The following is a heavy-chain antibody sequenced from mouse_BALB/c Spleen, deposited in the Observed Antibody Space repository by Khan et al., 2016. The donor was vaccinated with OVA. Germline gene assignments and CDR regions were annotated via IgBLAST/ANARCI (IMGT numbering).Heavy chain of an antibody. Sequence: QIQLVQSGPELKKPGETVKISCKASGYTFTNYGMNWVKQAPGKGLKWMGWINTYTGEPTYADDFKGRFAFSLETSASTSYLQIANLKNEDTATYFCARPPYFSYVLDSWGQGTSVTVSS. V-gene: IGHV9-3-1*01. CDR3: ARPPYFSYVLDS. J-gene: IGHJ4*01. D-gene: IGHD2-10*01. CDR1: GYTFTNYG. CDR2: INTYTGEP.